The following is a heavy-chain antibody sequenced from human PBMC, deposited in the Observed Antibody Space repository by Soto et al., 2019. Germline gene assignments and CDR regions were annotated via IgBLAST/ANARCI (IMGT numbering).Heavy chain of an antibody. V-gene: IGHV3-30*18. Sequence: GGSLRLSCAASGFTFSSYGMHWVRQAPGKGLEWVAVISYDGSNKYYADSVKGRFTISRDNSKNTLYLQMNSLRAEDTAVYYCAKDGGRSGFLEWLYDYWGQGTLVTVSS. CDR3: AKDGGRSGFLEWLYDY. CDR2: ISYDGSNK. J-gene: IGHJ4*02. CDR1: GFTFSSYG. D-gene: IGHD3-3*01.